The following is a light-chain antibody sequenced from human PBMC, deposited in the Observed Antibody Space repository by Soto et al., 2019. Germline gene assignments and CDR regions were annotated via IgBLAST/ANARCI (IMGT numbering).Light chain of an antibody. J-gene: IGKJ1*01. V-gene: IGKV3-11*01. Sequence: EIVLTQSPATLSLSPGERATLSCSASQSVSSYLAWYQQKPGQAPRLLIYDAYNKATGIPAKFSGSGSGTDFTLTISSLEPEDFAVYYCQQRSNWPWTFGQGTKVEIK. CDR1: QSVSSY. CDR3: QQRSNWPWT. CDR2: DAY.